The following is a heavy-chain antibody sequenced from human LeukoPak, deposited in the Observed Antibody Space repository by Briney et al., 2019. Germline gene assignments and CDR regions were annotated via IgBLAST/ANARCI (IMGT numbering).Heavy chain of an antibody. V-gene: IGHV3-7*01. CDR3: ARTMVRGVIITSDYYYGMDV. CDR2: IKQDGSEK. Sequence: GALRLSCAASGFTFSSYWMSWVRQAPGKGLEWVANIKQDGSEKYYVDSVKGRFTISRDNAKNSLYLQMNSLRAEDTAVYYCARTMVRGVIITSDYYYGMDVWGQGTTVTVSS. CDR1: GFTFSSYW. D-gene: IGHD3-10*01. J-gene: IGHJ6*02.